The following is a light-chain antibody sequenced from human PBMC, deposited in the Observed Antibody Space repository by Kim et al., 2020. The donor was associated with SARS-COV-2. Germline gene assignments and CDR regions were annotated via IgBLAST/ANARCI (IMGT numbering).Light chain of an antibody. CDR3: QAWDSSTAGV. J-gene: IGLJ3*02. CDR2: QDS. Sequence: SYELTQPPSVSVSPGQTASITCSGDKLGDKYACWYQQKTGQSPVLVIYQDSKRPSGIPERFSGSNSGNTATQTISGTQAMDEADYYCQAWDSSTAGVFGGGTQLTVL. V-gene: IGLV3-1*01. CDR1: KLGDKY.